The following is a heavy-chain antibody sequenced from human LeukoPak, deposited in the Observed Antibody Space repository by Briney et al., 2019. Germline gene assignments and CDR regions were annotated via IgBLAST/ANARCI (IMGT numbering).Heavy chain of an antibody. CDR1: GGSISGYY. CDR2: IYSSGTT. D-gene: IGHD3-3*01. CDR3: ARDFGGTYVAIY. Sequence: SETLSLICSVSGGSISGYYWSWIRQPAGKGLEWIGRIYSSGTTNYNPSLKSRVTMSVDTSKNQFSLELSSVTAADTAVYYCARDFGGTYVAIYWGQGTLVTVSS. J-gene: IGHJ4*02. V-gene: IGHV4-4*07.